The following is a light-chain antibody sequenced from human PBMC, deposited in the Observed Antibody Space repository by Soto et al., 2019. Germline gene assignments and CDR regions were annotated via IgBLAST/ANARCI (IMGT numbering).Light chain of an antibody. CDR2: GAS. CDR1: QSVSGSY. J-gene: IGKJ2*01. V-gene: IGKV3-20*01. Sequence: EIVLTQSPGTLSLSPGERATLSCRASQSVSGSYLAWYQQKPGQAPRLLVYGASSRATGIPDRFSGSGSGTDFTLTIAILEPEDFAVYYCHHYSSSPYTFGQGTRLEIK. CDR3: HHYSSSPYT.